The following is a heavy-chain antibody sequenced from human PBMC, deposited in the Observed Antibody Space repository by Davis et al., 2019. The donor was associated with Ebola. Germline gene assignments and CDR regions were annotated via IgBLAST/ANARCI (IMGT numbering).Heavy chain of an antibody. J-gene: IGHJ4*02. CDR1: GFTVSSNH. CDR3: ATTQWLREFDN. Sequence: GESLKISCAASGFTVSSNHMSWVRQAPGKGLEWVSVIYDHSTAYADSVRGQFIISRDKSNNTLYLEMNSLRVDDTAVYYCATTQWLREFDNWGQGTLVTVSS. CDR2: IYDHST. D-gene: IGHD6-19*01. V-gene: IGHV3-53*05.